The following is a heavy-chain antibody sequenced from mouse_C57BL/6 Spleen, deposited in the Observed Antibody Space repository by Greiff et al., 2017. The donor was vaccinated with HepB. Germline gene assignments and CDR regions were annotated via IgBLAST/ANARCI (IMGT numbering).Heavy chain of an antibody. D-gene: IGHD2-9*01. CDR2: IHPSDSDT. V-gene: IGHV1-74*01. CDR3: SYYGYDVGFAY. J-gene: IGHJ3*01. CDR1: GYTFTSYW. Sequence: QVHVKQPGAELVKPGASVKVSCKASGYTFTSYWMHWVKQRPGQGLEWIGRIHPSDSDTNYNQKFKGKATLTVDKSSSTAYMQLSSLTSEDSAVYYCSYYGYDVGFAYWGQGTLVTVSA.